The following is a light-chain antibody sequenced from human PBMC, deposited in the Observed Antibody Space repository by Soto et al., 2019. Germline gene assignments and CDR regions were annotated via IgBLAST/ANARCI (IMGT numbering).Light chain of an antibody. V-gene: IGLV1-44*01. Sequence: QLVLTQPPSASGTPGQRVTISCSGSSSNIGSNTVNWYQQLPGTAPKLLIYSNNQRPSGVPDRFSGSKSGTSASLAISGLQSEDAADYYCAAWDDSLNGVVFGGGTKVTVL. CDR2: SNN. CDR3: AAWDDSLNGVV. CDR1: SSNIGSNT. J-gene: IGLJ2*01.